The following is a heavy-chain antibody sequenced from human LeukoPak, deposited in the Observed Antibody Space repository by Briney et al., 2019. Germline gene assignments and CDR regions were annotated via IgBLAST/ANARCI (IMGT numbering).Heavy chain of an antibody. CDR2: ISYDGSNK. Sequence: GGSLRLSCAASGFTFSSYAMHWVRQAPGKGLEWVAVISYDGSNKYYADSVKGRFTISRDNAKNTLYLQMNSLRAEDTAVYYCARHLNYYLDYWGQGTLVTVSS. CDR3: ARHLNYYLDY. CDR1: GFTFSSYA. J-gene: IGHJ4*02. V-gene: IGHV3-30-3*01. D-gene: IGHD3-10*01.